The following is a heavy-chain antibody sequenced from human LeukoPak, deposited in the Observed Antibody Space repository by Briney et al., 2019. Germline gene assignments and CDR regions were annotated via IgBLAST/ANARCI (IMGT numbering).Heavy chain of an antibody. D-gene: IGHD3-10*01. J-gene: IGHJ4*02. CDR1: GFTFNNYW. CDR2: INNDGTRT. CDR3: ARGNFYSGSGSSPLDY. Sequence: GGSLRLSCAASGFTFNNYWMHWVRQVPGKGLVWVSRINNDGTRTNYVDSAKGRFTISRDNAKNTLFLQMNSLGAEDSAVYYCARGNFYSGSGSSPLDYWGQGTLVTVSS. V-gene: IGHV3-74*01.